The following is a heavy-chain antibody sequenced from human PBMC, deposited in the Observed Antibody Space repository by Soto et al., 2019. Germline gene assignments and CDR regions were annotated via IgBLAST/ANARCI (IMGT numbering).Heavy chain of an antibody. V-gene: IGHV1-3*01. D-gene: IGHD6-19*01. CDR1: GYTFTSYA. J-gene: IGHJ3*02. CDR3: AREYLTAVASRAFDI. Sequence: GGPVEGSCQGSGYTFTSYAMHWVRQAPGQRLEWMGWINAGNGNTKYSQKFQGRVTITRDTSASTAYMELSSLRSEDTAVYYCAREYLTAVASRAFDIWGQGTMVTVSS. CDR2: INAGNGNT.